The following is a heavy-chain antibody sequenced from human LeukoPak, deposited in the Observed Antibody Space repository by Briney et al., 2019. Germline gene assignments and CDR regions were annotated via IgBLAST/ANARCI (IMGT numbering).Heavy chain of an antibody. CDR1: GFILSDYN. D-gene: IGHD2-15*01. CDR2: ISYDGINK. CDR3: ARDQTGFCSGSSCLGSTFDY. J-gene: IGHJ4*02. Sequence: PGGSLRLSCAASGFILSDYNIHWVRQAPGKGLEWVAVISYDGINKYYADSVKGRFTISRDNSKNTLYLEMNSLRAEDTAVYYCARDQTGFCSGSSCLGSTFDYWGQGTLVTVSS. V-gene: IGHV3-30*04.